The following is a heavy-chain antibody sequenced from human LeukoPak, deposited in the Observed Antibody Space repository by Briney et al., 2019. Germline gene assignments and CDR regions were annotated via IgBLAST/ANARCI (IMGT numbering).Heavy chain of an antibody. Sequence: PGESLRLSCVASGFTFTDFAMSWIRQAPGKGREWVAAISGYGYNTHYADSLKGRFTISRDSSRNTLYLQMNSLRAEDTAIYYCAKMGPGSSYYDRSDFDYWGQGTLVTVSS. D-gene: IGHD3-22*01. CDR2: ISGYGYNT. J-gene: IGHJ4*02. CDR1: GFTFTDFA. CDR3: AKMGPGSSYYDRSDFDY. V-gene: IGHV3-23*01.